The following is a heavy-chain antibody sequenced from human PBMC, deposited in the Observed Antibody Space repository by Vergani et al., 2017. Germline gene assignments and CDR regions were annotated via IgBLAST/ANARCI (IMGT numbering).Heavy chain of an antibody. CDR2: ISARYPRT. D-gene: IGHD3-22*01. Sequence: EVQLLQSGGGVIQPGGSVRLSCAASGFTFSACPMTWVRQAPGKGLEWVSAISARYPRTYYADSVKGRFTISRDNSENMLYLQMNSLRAEDTAVYYCARLSYDTTPYLQGGYDCWGQGTLVSVSS. CDR3: ARLSYDTTPYLQGGYDC. V-gene: IGHV3-23*01. CDR1: GFTFSACP. J-gene: IGHJ4*02.